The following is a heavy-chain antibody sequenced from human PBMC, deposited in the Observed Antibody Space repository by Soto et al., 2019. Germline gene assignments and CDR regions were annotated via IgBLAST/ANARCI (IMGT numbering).Heavy chain of an antibody. J-gene: IGHJ6*01. D-gene: IGHD3-10*01. CDR2: INHGGTT. Sequence: GYSGGLDGSRIRKNKGKGLEWIGEINHGGTTNYNPSLNSRVIISVDTSKNQFSLKLNSVSAADTAVYFCARGGAHAFRGSRPYHFDYGLDIWGQAIAVS. CDR3: ARGGAHAFRGSRPYHFDYGLDI. CDR1: GYSGGLD. V-gene: IGHV4-34*01.